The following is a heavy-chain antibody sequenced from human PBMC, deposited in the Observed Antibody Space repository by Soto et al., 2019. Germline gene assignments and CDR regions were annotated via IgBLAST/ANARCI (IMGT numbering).Heavy chain of an antibody. D-gene: IGHD3-10*01. V-gene: IGHV4-31*03. CDR2: IYYRGST. J-gene: IGHJ4*02. CDR1: GRPISSGGYY. Sequence: QVQLQESGPGLVKPSQTLSLTCTVSGRPISSGGYYWSWIRQHPGKGPEWIGYIYYRGSTSYHPYAKSRVTMSVDTAKNQFSLKLSSGTAADTAVYYGGSDSSPGVGDYYFDYWGQGTLVTVSS. CDR3: GSDSSPGVGDYYFDY.